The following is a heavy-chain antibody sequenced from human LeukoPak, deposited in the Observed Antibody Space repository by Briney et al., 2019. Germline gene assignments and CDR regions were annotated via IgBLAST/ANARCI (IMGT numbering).Heavy chain of an antibody. CDR2: IYYSGTT. J-gene: IGHJ4*02. V-gene: IGHV4-39*07. CDR1: DGSISTTTYY. Sequence: SETLSLTCTVSDGSISTTTYYWGWIRQPPGKGLEWIGIIYYSGTTYYNPSLKSRVTISVDTSNNQFSLKLRFVTAADTAVYYCARGHDSSDYFPYYFDYWGQGTLVTVSS. CDR3: ARGHDSSDYFPYYFDY. D-gene: IGHD3-22*01.